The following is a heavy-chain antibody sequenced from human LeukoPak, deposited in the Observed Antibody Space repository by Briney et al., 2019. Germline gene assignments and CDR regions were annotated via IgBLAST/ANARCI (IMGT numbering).Heavy chain of an antibody. Sequence: KTGGSLRLSCAASGYTFSDYYVSWIRQAPGKGLEWISYFSSSGSTIYYADSVKGRFTISRDNAENSLFLQMDSLRVEDTAVYYCATLPLANCGYDCFYCDYWGRGTLVTVSS. CDR1: GYTFSDYY. CDR3: ATLPLANCGYDCFYCDY. D-gene: IGHD2-21*01. CDR2: FSSSGSTI. J-gene: IGHJ4*02. V-gene: IGHV3-11*01.